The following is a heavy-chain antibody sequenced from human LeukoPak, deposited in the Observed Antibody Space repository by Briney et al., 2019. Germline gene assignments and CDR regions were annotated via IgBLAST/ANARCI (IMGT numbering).Heavy chain of an antibody. D-gene: IGHD5-12*01. CDR2: IDPNSGGT. J-gene: IGHJ4*02. CDR3: ARGPATIWYFDY. CDR1: GYTFTGYY. Sequence: ASVKVSCKASGYTFTGYYMHWVRQAPGQGLEWMGWIDPNSGGTNYAQKFQGWVTMTRDTSISTAYTELSRLRSDDTAVYYCARGPATIWYFDYWGQGTLVTVSS. V-gene: IGHV1-2*04.